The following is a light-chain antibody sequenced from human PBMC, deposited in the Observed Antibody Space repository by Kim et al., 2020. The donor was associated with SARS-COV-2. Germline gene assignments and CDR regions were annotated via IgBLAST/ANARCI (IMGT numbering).Light chain of an antibody. V-gene: IGLV10-54*01. Sequence: QAGLTQPPSVSKGLGQTATLTCTGNSNNVDYQGAAWLQQHQGHPPKLLSYRNNNRPSGISERFSASRSGNTASLAITGLQPEDEADYYCSAWDSSLSAWVFGGGTQLTVL. CDR3: SAWDSSLSAWV. CDR1: SNNVDYQG. CDR2: RNN. J-gene: IGLJ3*02.